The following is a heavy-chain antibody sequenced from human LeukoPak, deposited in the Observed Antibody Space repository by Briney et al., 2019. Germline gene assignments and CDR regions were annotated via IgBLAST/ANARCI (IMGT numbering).Heavy chain of an antibody. CDR3: ARGATTYFDY. J-gene: IGHJ4*02. V-gene: IGHV6-1*01. CDR2: TYYRSKLYY. Sequence: SQTLSLTCAISGDSVSSNSAAWNWVRQSPARGLEWLGRTYYRSKLYYDYAVSVKSLITINPDTSKNQFSLQLNSVTPEDTAVYYCARGATTYFDYWGQGTLVTVSS. CDR1: GDSVSSNSAA. D-gene: IGHD5-12*01.